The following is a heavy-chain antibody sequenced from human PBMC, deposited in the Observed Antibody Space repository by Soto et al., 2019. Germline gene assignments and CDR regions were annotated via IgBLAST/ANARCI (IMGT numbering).Heavy chain of an antibody. D-gene: IGHD3-3*01. V-gene: IGHV3-23*01. CDR1: GFTFSSYA. Sequence: EVQLLESGGGWVQPGGSLRLSCAASGFTFSSYAMSWVRQAPGKGLEWVSAISGSGGSTYYADSVKGRFTISRDNSKNTLYLQMNSLRAEDTSVYYCAKFSNDFWSGLDVWGQGTTVTVSS. CDR3: AKFSNDFWSGLDV. CDR2: ISGSGGST. J-gene: IGHJ6*02.